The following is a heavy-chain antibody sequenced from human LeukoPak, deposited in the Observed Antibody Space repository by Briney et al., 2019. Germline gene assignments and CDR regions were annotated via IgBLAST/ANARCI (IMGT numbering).Heavy chain of an antibody. CDR3: TRNRVGVLEWLSRWDAFDI. CDR2: IYPGDSDT. D-gene: IGHD3-3*01. Sequence: GESLKIPCKASGYTFSTSWIGWVRQMPGKGLEWMGIIYPGDSDTRYSPSFQGQVTISVDRSITTAYLQWSSLKASHTAMYYCTRNRVGVLEWLSRWDAFDIWGQGTMVTVS. V-gene: IGHV5-51*01. J-gene: IGHJ3*02. CDR1: GYTFSTSW.